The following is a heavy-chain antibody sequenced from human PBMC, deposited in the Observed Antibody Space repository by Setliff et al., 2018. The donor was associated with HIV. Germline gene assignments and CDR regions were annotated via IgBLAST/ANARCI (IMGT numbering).Heavy chain of an antibody. CDR1: GYTFTNYY. V-gene: IGHV1-46*01. J-gene: IGHJ6*02. CDR2: INPSGGKT. CDR3: EGNRGYYSSYDYYGMDV. D-gene: IGHD3-3*01. Sequence: ASVKVSCKASGYTFTNYYIHWVRQAPGQGLEWMGLINPSGGKTSYAQKFWGRVTITSDRSVRTAYMELSSLRSEDMVVYSCEGNRGYYSSYDYYGMDVWGQGTTVTVSS.